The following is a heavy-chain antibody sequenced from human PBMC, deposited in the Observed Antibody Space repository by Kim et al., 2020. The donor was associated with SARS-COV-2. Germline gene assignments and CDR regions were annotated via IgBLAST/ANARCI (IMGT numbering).Heavy chain of an antibody. CDR1: GFTFYNYG. CDR2: VSYDGGKK. J-gene: IGHJ6*02. D-gene: IGHD3-10*01. V-gene: IGHV3-30*18. CDR3: AKDSRKMVRGSMAQSYGLGV. Sequence: GGSLRLSCAATGFTFYNYGMHWVRQAPGKGLEWVAVVSYDGGKKYYGDSVKGRFSISRDNSNNTLWLQMSSLRPEDTGIYYCAKDSRKMVRGSMAQSYGLGVGGQGTTVIVSS.